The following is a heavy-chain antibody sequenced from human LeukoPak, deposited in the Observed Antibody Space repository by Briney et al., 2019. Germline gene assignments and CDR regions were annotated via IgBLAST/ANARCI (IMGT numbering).Heavy chain of an antibody. CDR3: GRRDYYGSGSYYRQAYHMDV. Sequence: SETLSLTCAVYGGSFSGYYWSWIRQPPGKGLEWIGEINHSGSTNYNPSLKSRVTISVDTSKNQFSLKLSSVTAADTAVYYCGRRDYYGSGSYYRQAYHMDVWGKGTTVTISS. CDR2: INHSGST. V-gene: IGHV4-34*01. J-gene: IGHJ6*03. CDR1: GGSFSGYY. D-gene: IGHD3-10*01.